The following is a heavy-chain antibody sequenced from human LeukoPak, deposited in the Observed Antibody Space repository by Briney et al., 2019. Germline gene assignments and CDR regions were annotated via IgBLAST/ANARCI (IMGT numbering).Heavy chain of an antibody. D-gene: IGHD4-23*01. CDR1: GGSISSSSYY. V-gene: IGHV4-39*01. CDR2: IYYSGST. CDR3: ARSPISVWRPVVTLFDI. Sequence: SETLSLTCTVSGGSISSSSYYWGWIRQPPGKGLEWIGSIYYSGSTYYNPSLKSRVTISVDTSKNQFSLKLSSVTAADTAVYYRARSPISVWRPVVTLFDIWGQGTMVTVSS. J-gene: IGHJ3*02.